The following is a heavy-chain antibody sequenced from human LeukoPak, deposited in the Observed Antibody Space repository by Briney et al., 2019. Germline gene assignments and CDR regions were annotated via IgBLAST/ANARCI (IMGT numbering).Heavy chain of an antibody. CDR1: GYTFTTYY. V-gene: IGHV1-46*01. CDR2: INPSGGST. J-gene: IGHJ4*02. CDR3: ARGYDILTGYFDFDY. Sequence: GASVKVSCKASGYTFTTYYMHWVRQAPGQGLEWMGIINPSGGSTSYAQKFQGRVTMTRDTSTSTVYMELSSLRSEDTAVYYCARGYDILTGYFDFDYWGQGTLVTVSS. D-gene: IGHD3-9*01.